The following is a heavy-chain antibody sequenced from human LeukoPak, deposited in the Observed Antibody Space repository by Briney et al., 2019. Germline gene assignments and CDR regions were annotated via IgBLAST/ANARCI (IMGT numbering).Heavy chain of an antibody. CDR1: GDSISNYY. CDR2: IYTSGST. J-gene: IGHJ4*02. D-gene: IGHD3-3*01. Sequence: SETLSLTCTVSGDSISNYYWSWIRQPAGKGLEWIGRIYTSGSTNYNPSLKSRVTMSVDTSKNQFSLKLSSVTAADTAVYYCARVNDFRSGYHNARLFDYWGQGTLVTVSS. V-gene: IGHV4-4*07. CDR3: ARVNDFRSGYHNARLFDY.